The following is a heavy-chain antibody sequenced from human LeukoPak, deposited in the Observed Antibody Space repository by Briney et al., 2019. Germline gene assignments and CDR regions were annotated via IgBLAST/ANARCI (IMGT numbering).Heavy chain of an antibody. CDR3: ARLQRYVFDYYYGMDV. CDR2: ISSSGSTI. CDR1: GFTFSSYE. D-gene: IGHD5-24*01. V-gene: IGHV3-48*03. Sequence: PGGSLRLSCAASGFTFSSYEMNWVRQAPGKGLEWVSYISSSGSTIYYADSVKGRFTISRDNAKNSLYLQVNSLRADDTAVYYCARLQRYVFDYYYGMDVWGQGTTVTVSS. J-gene: IGHJ6*02.